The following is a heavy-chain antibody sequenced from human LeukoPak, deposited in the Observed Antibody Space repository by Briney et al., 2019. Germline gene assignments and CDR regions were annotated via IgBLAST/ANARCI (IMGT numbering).Heavy chain of an antibody. D-gene: IGHD1-26*01. V-gene: IGHV3-74*01. CDR2: INSDGSST. J-gene: IGHJ6*03. CDR3: ARVSSGSYFGYYYYYMDV. Sequence: GSLRLSCAASGFTFSNYWMHWVRQAPGKGLVWASRINSDGSSTSYADSVKGRFTISRDNAKNTLYLQMNSLRAEDTAVYYCARVSSGSYFGYYYYYMDVWGKGTTVTVSS. CDR1: GFTFSNYW.